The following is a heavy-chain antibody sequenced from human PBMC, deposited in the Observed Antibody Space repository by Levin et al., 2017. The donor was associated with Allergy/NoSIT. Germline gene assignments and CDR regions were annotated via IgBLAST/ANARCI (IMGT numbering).Heavy chain of an antibody. D-gene: IGHD6-19*01. CDR2: IKQDGSEK. J-gene: IGHJ4*02. V-gene: IGHV3-7*04. Sequence: GASVKVSCAASGFTFSSYWMNWVRQAPGKGLEWVANIKQDGSEKYCVDSVKGRFTFSRDNAKNSLYLQMNSLRAEDTAVYYCVRGSGWFDYWGQGTLVTVSS. CDR1: GFTFSSYW. CDR3: VRGSGWFDY.